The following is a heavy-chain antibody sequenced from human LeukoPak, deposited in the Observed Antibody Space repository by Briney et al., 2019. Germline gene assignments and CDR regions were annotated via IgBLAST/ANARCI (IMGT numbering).Heavy chain of an antibody. CDR3: ARDRAYGDETGWFDP. V-gene: IGHV4-4*07. D-gene: IGHD4-17*01. CDR1: GGSISSYY. CDR2: IYTSGST. J-gene: IGHJ5*02. Sequence: RSSETLPLTCTVSGGSISSYYWSWIRQPAGKGLEWIGRIYTSGSTNYNPSLKSRVTMSVDTSKNQFSLKLSSVTAADTAVYYCARDRAYGDETGWFDPWGQGTLVTVSS.